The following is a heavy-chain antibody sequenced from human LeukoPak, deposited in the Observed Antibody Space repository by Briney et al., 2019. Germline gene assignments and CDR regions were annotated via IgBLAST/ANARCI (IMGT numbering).Heavy chain of an antibody. D-gene: IGHD3-16*02. CDR3: ARDFVAYPHHAYDI. J-gene: IGHJ3*02. CDR2: LNQDGSEK. V-gene: IGHV3-7*03. CDR1: GFTFCNAS. Sequence: GGSLRRSRAASGFTFCNASMSWVRPVPGTGLERVAHLNQDGSEKVYVDSVKGRSTISRDNPKNSLYLQMNSLRDEDTAVYYCARDFVAYPHHAYDIWGQGTMVSVSS.